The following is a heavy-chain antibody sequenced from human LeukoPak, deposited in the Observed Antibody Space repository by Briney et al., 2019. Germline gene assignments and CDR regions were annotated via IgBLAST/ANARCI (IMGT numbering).Heavy chain of an antibody. V-gene: IGHV1-2*02. D-gene: IGHD2-15*01. CDR3: ARDRVENCSGGSCYSDLEWFDP. CDR1: GGTFSSYT. Sequence: ASVKVSCKASGGTFSSYTITWVRQAPGQGLEWMGWINPNSGGTNYAQKFQGRVTMTRDTSISTAYMELSRLRSDDTAVYYCARDRVENCSGGSCYSDLEWFDPWGQRTLVTVSS. CDR2: INPNSGGT. J-gene: IGHJ5*02.